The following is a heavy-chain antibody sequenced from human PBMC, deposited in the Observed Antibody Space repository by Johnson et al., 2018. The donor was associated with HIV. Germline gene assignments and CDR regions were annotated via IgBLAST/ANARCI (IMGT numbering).Heavy chain of an antibody. CDR3: AREGVAVAGTPDAFDL. D-gene: IGHD6-19*01. V-gene: IGHV3-30*14. CDR2: ISYDGSA. Sequence: VQLVESGGGVVQPGRSLRLSCAASGFTFSSYSMHWVRQAPGKGLEWVAVISYDGSAFYADSVKGRFILSRDNSKNTLFLQMNSLRAEDTAVYYCAREGVAVAGTPDAFDLWGQGTMVIVSS. J-gene: IGHJ3*01. CDR1: GFTFSSYS.